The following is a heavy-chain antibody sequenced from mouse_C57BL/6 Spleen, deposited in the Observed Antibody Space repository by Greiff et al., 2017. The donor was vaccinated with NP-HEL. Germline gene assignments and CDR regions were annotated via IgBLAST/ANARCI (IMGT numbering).Heavy chain of an antibody. CDR3: ARGGGYGSYYFDY. J-gene: IGHJ2*01. CDR2: IYWDDDK. V-gene: IGHV8-12*01. D-gene: IGHD1-1*01. CDR1: GFSLSTSGMG. Sequence: QVTLKVSGPGILQSSQTLSLTCSFSGFSLSTSGMGVSWIRQPSGKGLEWLAHIYWDDDKRYNPSLKSRRTTSKDTSRNQVFLTITSVDTADTATYYCARGGGYGSYYFDYWGQGTTLTVSS.